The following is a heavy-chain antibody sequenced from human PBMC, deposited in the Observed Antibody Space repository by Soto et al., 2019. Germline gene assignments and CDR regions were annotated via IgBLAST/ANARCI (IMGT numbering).Heavy chain of an antibody. CDR3: ALDGYNSPFDY. V-gene: IGHV3-74*01. CDR2: INSDGSSA. D-gene: IGHD5-18*01. J-gene: IGHJ4*02. CDR1: GFTFSNYW. Sequence: PGGSLRLSCAASGFTFSNYWIHWVRQVPGKGLVWVSRINSDGSSATYADSVKGRFTISRDNAKNTLYLQMNSLRVEDTAVYYCALDGYNSPFDYWGLGTLVTVSS.